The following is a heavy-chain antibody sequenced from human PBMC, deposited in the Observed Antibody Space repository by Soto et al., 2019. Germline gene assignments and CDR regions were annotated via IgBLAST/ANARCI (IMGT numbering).Heavy chain of an antibody. CDR3: ARGIQHYYDSSAYYYDY. CDR1: GASISSGGYY. CDR2: VYYSGST. Sequence: QVQLQESGPGLVKPSQTLSLTCTVSGASISSGGYYWSWIRQYPGKGLEWIGYVYYSGSTYYNPSLQMRVTMSVDTSKNQFSLKLSSVTAADTAVFYCARGIQHYYDSSAYYYDYWGQGTLVTVSP. J-gene: IGHJ4*02. V-gene: IGHV4-31*03. D-gene: IGHD3-22*01.